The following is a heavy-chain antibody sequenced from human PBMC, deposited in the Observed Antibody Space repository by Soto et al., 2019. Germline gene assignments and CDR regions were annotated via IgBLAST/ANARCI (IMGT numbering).Heavy chain of an antibody. CDR3: ARGQVVAAQH. V-gene: IGHV4-30-2*01. D-gene: IGHD2-15*01. CDR1: GRSISSGGYS. CDR2: IYHSGST. J-gene: IGHJ4*02. Sequence: SETLSLTCAVSGRSISSGGYSWSWFRQPPGKGLEWIGYIYHSGSTYYNPSLKSRVTISVDRSKNQFSLKLSSVTAADTAVYYCARGQVVAAQHWGQGTLVTVSS.